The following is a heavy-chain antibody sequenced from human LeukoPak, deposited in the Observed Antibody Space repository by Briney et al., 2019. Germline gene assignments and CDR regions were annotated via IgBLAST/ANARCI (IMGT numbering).Heavy chain of an antibody. V-gene: IGHV3-30*18. CDR2: ISYDGSNK. D-gene: IGHD4-17*01. Sequence: GGSLRLSCAASGFTFSSYGMHWVRQAPGKGLEWVAVISYDGSNKYYADSVKGRFTISRDNSKNTLYLQMNSLRAEDTAVYYCAKDLVKMTTVTTFDYWGQGTLVTVSS. J-gene: IGHJ4*02. CDR1: GFTFSSYG. CDR3: AKDLVKMTTVTTFDY.